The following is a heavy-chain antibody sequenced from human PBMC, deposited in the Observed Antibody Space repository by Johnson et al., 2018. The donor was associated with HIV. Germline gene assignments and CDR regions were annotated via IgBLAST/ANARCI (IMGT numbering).Heavy chain of an antibody. CDR2: ISYDGSNK. Sequence: QVQLVESGGGVVQPGRSLRLSCAASGFTFSSYAIHWVRQAPGKGLEWGAVISYDGSNKYYSDSVKGRFTIPRDNSNSTMYLEMISLRPEDPAVYYCARGLDYGGNWLAALDIWGQGTVVTVSS. J-gene: IGHJ3*02. V-gene: IGHV3-30-3*01. CDR1: GFTFSSYA. D-gene: IGHD4-23*01. CDR3: ARGLDYGGNWLAALDI.